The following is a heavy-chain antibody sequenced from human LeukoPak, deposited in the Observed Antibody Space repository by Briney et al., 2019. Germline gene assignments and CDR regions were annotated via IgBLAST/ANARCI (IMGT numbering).Heavy chain of an antibody. CDR1: GGSMSSRY. J-gene: IGHJ6*02. CDR2: IYYSGST. D-gene: IGHD1-14*01. Sequence: SETLSLTCTVSGGSMSSRYWSWIRQAPGKELEWIGSIYYSGSTYYNPSLKSRVTISVDTSKNQFSLKLSSVTAADTAVYYCARRGIYYYYGMDVWGQGTTVTVSS. CDR3: ARRGIYYYYGMDV. V-gene: IGHV4-39*01.